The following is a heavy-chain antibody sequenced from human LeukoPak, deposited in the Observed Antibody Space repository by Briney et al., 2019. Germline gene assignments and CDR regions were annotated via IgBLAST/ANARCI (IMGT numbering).Heavy chain of an antibody. V-gene: IGHV3-23*01. CDR1: GFTVSNNY. J-gene: IGHJ4*02. Sequence: GGSLRLSCAASGFTVSNNYMNWVRQAPGKGLEWVSAISGSGGSTYYADSVKGRFTISRDNSKNTLYLQMNSLRAEDTAVYYCAKDTKPYYYDSSGYYTPPYFDYWGQGTLVTVSS. CDR3: AKDTKPYYYDSSGYYTPPYFDY. D-gene: IGHD3-22*01. CDR2: ISGSGGST.